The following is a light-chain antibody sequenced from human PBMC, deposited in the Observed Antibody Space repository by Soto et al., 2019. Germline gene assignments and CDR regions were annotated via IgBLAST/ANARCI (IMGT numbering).Light chain of an antibody. J-gene: IGLJ1*01. CDR3: SSYTSSSTYV. CDR1: SSDVGSSNG. Sequence: QSVLTQPPSVSGSPGQSVAISCTGTSSDVGSSNGVSWYQQPPGTAPKLTIYDVSNRPSGVPDRFSGSKSGNTASLTISGLQAEDEADYYCSSYTSSSTYVFGSGTKVT. CDR2: DVS. V-gene: IGLV2-18*02.